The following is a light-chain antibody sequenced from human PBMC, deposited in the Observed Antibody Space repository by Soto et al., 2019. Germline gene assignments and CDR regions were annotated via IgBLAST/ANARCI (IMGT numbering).Light chain of an antibody. CDR3: MHAIEIPPA. J-gene: IGKJ3*01. Sequence: DVVLSPSALSLPFIPFEPASISCRSSQSLVDDNGYNCLDWYLQKPGQSPQLLIYLASNRASGVPDRFSGSGSGTNFTLKISRVEAEDVGVYYCMHAIEIPPAFGPGTKVDIK. V-gene: IGKV2-28*01. CDR2: LAS. CDR1: QSLVDDNGYNC.